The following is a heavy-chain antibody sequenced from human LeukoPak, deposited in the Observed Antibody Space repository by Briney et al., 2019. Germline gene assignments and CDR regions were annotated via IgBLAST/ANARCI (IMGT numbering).Heavy chain of an antibody. CDR2: IRSKDNDGTT. CDR1: EFTFGDYA. D-gene: IGHD5-12*01. V-gene: IGHV3-49*04. Sequence: PGGSLRLSCTASEFTFGDYAISWVRQAPGKGLEWLGFIRSKDNDGTTDYAASVKGRFIISRDDSKSVAYLEMNDLKIEDTAVYYCTGDRWGGGYISRGMDVWGKGTTVTISS. CDR3: TGDRWGGGYISRGMDV. J-gene: IGHJ6*04.